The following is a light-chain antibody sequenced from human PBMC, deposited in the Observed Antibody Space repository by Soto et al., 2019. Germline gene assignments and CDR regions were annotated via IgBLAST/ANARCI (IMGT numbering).Light chain of an antibody. CDR1: SSNIGSHI. V-gene: IGLV1-44*01. CDR3: AACHASAFGVV. J-gene: IGLJ2*01. Sequence: QSVLTQPPSASGAPGQRVTISCSGSSSNIGSHIVNWYQQVPGTAPKLLIYTNNQRPSGVPDRFAGAKSGTAASLAISGLQSEDEAAYYCAACHASAFGVVFGGGTKLTVL. CDR2: TNN.